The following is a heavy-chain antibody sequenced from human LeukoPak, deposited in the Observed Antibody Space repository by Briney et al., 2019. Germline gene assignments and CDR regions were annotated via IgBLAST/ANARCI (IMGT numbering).Heavy chain of an antibody. CDR2: ISGGGGST. CDR1: GFIFSNYA. V-gene: IGHV3-23*01. D-gene: IGHD6-19*01. J-gene: IGHJ4*02. CDR3: ASQTEYAGGWVDY. Sequence: GGSLRLSCAASGFIFSNYAMSWVRQAPGKGLEWVSTISGGGGSTYYADSVKGRFTISRDNSKNTLYLQMNSLRAEDTAVYYCASQTEYAGGWVDYWGQGTLVTVSS.